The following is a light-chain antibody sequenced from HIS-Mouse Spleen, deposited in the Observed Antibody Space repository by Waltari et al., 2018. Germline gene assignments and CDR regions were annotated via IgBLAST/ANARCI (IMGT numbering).Light chain of an antibody. CDR3: CSYAGSSTYWV. V-gene: IGLV2-23*01. CDR2: EGS. Sequence: QSALTQPASVSGSPGQSITISCPGTSSDVGGYNLVSWYQQPPGKAPKLMIYEGSKRPSGVSNRFSGSKSGNTASLTISGLQAEDEADYYCCSYAGSSTYWVFGGGTKLTVL. CDR1: SSDVGGYNL. J-gene: IGLJ3*02.